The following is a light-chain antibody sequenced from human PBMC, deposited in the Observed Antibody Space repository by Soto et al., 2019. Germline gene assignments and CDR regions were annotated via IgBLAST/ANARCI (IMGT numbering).Light chain of an antibody. V-gene: IGLV3-21*02. CDR1: NIGGTR. CDR3: QVWDFSSDRWV. J-gene: IGLJ3*02. Sequence: SYELTQPPSVSVAPGRTARIPCGGNNIGGTRVHWYQQKPGQAPVLVVYDDSDRPSGIPERFSGSNSGNTATLTISGVEATDEGDFYCQVWDFSSDRWVFGGGTQLTVL. CDR2: DDS.